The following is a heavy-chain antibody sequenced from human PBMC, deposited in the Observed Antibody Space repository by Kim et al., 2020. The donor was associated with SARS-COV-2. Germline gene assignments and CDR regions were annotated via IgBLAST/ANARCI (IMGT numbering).Heavy chain of an antibody. CDR1: GGSFSGYY. J-gene: IGHJ5*02. D-gene: IGHD3-3*01. Sequence: SETLSLTCAVYGGSFSGYYWSWIRQPPGKGLEWIGEINHSGSTNYNPSLKSRVTISVDTSKNQFSLKLSSVTAADTAVYYCARGPHVLRFLEWSQNWFDPWGQGTLVTVSS. CDR3: ARGPHVLRFLEWSQNWFDP. CDR2: INHSGST. V-gene: IGHV4-34*01.